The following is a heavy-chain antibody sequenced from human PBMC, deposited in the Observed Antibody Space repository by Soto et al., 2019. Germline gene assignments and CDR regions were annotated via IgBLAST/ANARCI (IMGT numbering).Heavy chain of an antibody. CDR1: GYTFSRYG. CDR3: AKNGHPPYYYYGMDI. Sequence: QGQLVQSGPEVKKPGASVKVSCKASGYTFSRYGISWVRQAPGQGLEWMGWISGYNGDTIYAQKVQGRVTMTIDTSXXTAYMELRSLTSDDTAIYYCAKNGHPPYYYYGMDIWGQGTTVTVSS. V-gene: IGHV1-18*01. D-gene: IGHD2-8*01. CDR2: ISGYNGDT. J-gene: IGHJ6*02.